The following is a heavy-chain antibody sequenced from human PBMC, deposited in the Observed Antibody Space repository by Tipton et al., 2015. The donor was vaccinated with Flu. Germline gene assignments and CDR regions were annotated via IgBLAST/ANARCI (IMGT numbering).Heavy chain of an antibody. V-gene: IGHV4-59*12. D-gene: IGHD3-3*01. CDR3: ARDHGDNFWSGYYSWLD. CDR1: GGSISSYY. Sequence: GLVKPSETLSLTCTVSGGSISSYYWSWIRQPPGKGLEWIGYIYYSGNTNYNPSLKSRVTISLDTSKTQFSLRLSSVTAADTAVYYCARDHGDNFWSGYYSWLDWGQGTLVTVSS. J-gene: IGHJ4*02. CDR2: IYYSGNT.